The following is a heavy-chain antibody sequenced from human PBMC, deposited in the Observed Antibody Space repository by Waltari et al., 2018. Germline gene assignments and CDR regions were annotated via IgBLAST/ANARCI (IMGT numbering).Heavy chain of an antibody. Sequence: QVQLQESGPGLVKPSETLSLTCTVSGGSISSHYWSWIRQPPGKGLEWIGYIYYRGSTNYNPSLKSRVTISVDTSKNQFSLKLSSVTAADTAVYYCARVPVGYYDSSGSPDYWGQGTLVTVSS. V-gene: IGHV4-59*11. J-gene: IGHJ4*02. CDR1: GGSISSHY. CDR2: IYYRGST. D-gene: IGHD3-22*01. CDR3: ARVPVGYYDSSGSPDY.